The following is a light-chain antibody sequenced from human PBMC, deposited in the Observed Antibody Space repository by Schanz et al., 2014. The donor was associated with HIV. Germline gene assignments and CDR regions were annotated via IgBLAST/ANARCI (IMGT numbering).Light chain of an antibody. CDR3: QQSYLTPT. CDR1: QSISSSY. J-gene: IGKJ2*01. CDR2: GAS. V-gene: IGKV3D-7*01. Sequence: EIVLTQSPGTLSVSPGERATLSCRASQSISSSYLAWYQQKPGQAPRLLIYGASTRVTGIPARFSGSGSGTEFTLTISSLQSEDSAIYYCQQSYLTPTFGLGTKVE.